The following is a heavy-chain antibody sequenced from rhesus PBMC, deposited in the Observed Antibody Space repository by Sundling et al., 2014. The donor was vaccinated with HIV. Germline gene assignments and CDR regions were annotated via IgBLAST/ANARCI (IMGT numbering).Heavy chain of an antibody. V-gene: IGHV4-73*01. D-gene: IGHD1-1-1*01. CDR3: ARENSWKSFDY. Sequence: QVKLQQWGGGLLKPSETLSLTCDVYGDSMSGFNYWTWIRQSPGKGLEWIGFFYGRDGDTDYNPSLKNRVTISKDTSENRFSLKLSSVTAADTAVYYCARENSWKSFDYWGQGVPVTVSS. CDR1: GDSMSGFNY. J-gene: IGHJ4*01. CDR2: FYGRDGDT.